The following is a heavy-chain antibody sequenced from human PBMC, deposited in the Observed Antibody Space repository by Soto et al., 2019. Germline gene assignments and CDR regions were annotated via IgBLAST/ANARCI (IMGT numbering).Heavy chain of an antibody. D-gene: IGHD2-8*01. J-gene: IGHJ4*02. CDR3: AKGYCANGVCYPDY. V-gene: IGHV3-23*01. Sequence: GGSLRLSCAASGFTFSSYAMSWVRQAPGKGLEWVSAISGSGGSTYYADSVKGRFTISRDNSKNTLYLQMNSLRAEDTAVYYCAKGYCANGVCYPDYWGQGTLVTVSS. CDR2: ISGSGGST. CDR1: GFTFSSYA.